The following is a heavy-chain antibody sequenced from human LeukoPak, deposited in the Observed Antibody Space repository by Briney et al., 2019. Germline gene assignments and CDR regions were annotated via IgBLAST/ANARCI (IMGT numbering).Heavy chain of an antibody. CDR2: FDPEDGET. Sequence: ASVKVFCKVSGYTLTELSMHWGRQAPGKGLEWMGGFDPEDGETIHAQKFQGRVTMTEDTSTDTAYMELSSLRSEDTAVYYCATNGNKGWERYDYWGQGTLVTVSS. CDR1: GYTLTELS. V-gene: IGHV1-24*01. CDR3: ATNGNKGWERYDY. J-gene: IGHJ4*02. D-gene: IGHD1/OR15-1a*01.